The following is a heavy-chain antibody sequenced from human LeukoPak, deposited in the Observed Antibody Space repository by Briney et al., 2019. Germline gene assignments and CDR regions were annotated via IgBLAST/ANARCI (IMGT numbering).Heavy chain of an antibody. CDR2: MNPDSGGA. CDR3: ARGLLRELLGLDY. Sequence: GASVKVSCKTSGYTFTGHYMHWVRQAPGQGPEWMGWMNPDSGGANYAQNFQGRVTMTRDTSISTAYMELSGLTSEDTAVYYCARGLLRELLGLDYWGQGTLVTVSS. CDR1: GYTFTGHY. J-gene: IGHJ4*02. D-gene: IGHD3-10*01. V-gene: IGHV1-2*02.